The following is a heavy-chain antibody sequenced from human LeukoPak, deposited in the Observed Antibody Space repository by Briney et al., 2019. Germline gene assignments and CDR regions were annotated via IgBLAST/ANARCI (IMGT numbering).Heavy chain of an antibody. Sequence: GGSLRLSCAASGFTFSSYWMSWVRQAPGKGPEWVANIKQDGSEKYYVDSVKGRFTISRDNAKNSLHLQMNSLRAEDTAVYYCARLSDSSGTPRSDYWGQGTLVTVSS. J-gene: IGHJ4*02. V-gene: IGHV3-7*03. CDR2: IKQDGSEK. CDR3: ARLSDSSGTPRSDY. CDR1: GFTFSSYW. D-gene: IGHD3-22*01.